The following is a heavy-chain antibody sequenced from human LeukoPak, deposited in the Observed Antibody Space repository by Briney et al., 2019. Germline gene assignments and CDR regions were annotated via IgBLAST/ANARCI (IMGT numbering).Heavy chain of an antibody. CDR1: GYTFTGYY. J-gene: IGHJ4*02. D-gene: IGHD2-2*03. Sequence: GASVKVSCKASGYTFTGYYMHWVRQAPGQGLEWMGWINPNSGGTSYAQKFQGRVTMTRDTSISTAYMELSRLRSDDTAVYYCARDGYGWESLDYWGQGALVTVSS. CDR3: ARDGYGWESLDY. V-gene: IGHV1-2*02. CDR2: INPNSGGT.